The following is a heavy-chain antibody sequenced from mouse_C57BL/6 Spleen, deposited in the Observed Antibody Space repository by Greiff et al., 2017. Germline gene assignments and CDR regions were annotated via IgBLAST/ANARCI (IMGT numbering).Heavy chain of an antibody. CDR1: GYAFTDYL. J-gene: IGHJ3*01. D-gene: IGHD1-1*01. Sequence: QVQLQQSGAELVRPGTSVKVSCKASGYAFTDYLIEWVKQRPGQGLEWIGVINPGSGGTNYNEKFKGKATLTADKSSSTAYIQLSSLTSEYSAVYFVAMSDYYGSSYVAMAYWGQGTLVTVSA. CDR2: INPGSGGT. V-gene: IGHV1-54*01. CDR3: AMSDYYGSSYVAMAY.